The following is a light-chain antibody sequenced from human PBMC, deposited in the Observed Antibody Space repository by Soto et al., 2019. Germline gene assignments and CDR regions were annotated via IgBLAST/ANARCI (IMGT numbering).Light chain of an antibody. Sequence: EIVMTQSPATLSVSPGERATLSCRASQSVSSNLAWYQQKPGQAPRLLIYGASTKATAIPARFRGSGSGTEFTLTISSLQSENFAVYYCLQYNTWPYTFGQGTKLEIK. CDR2: GAS. J-gene: IGKJ2*01. CDR1: QSVSSN. CDR3: LQYNTWPYT. V-gene: IGKV3-15*01.